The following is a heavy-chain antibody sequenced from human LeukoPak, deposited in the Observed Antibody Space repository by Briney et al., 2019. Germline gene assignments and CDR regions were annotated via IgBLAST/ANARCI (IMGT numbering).Heavy chain of an antibody. CDR2: ISGSGGST. CDR3: AKSLYYAAGNYFDY. Sequence: GGSLRLSCAASGFTFSNHGMSWVRQAPGKGLEWVSAISGSGGSTYYADSVKGRFTISRDNSKNTLYLQMNSLRAEDTAVYYCAKSLYYAAGNYFDYWGQGTLVTVSS. J-gene: IGHJ4*02. D-gene: IGHD6-13*01. V-gene: IGHV3-23*01. CDR1: GFTFSNHG.